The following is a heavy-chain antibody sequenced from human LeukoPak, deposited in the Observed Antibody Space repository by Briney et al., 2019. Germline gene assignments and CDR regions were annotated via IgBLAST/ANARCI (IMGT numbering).Heavy chain of an antibody. CDR1: GFPFRRYW. V-gene: IGHV3-7*01. J-gene: IGHJ5*02. D-gene: IGHD2-15*01. CDR2: MKLDGSEE. CDR3: ARWARYCSSGSCYSWFDP. Sequence: GGSLRLSCAASGFPFRRYWMSWVRQAPGKGLDWVANMKLDGSEEYYVDSVKGRFTISSDNAKNSLYLQMNSLRVDDTAVYYCARWARYCSSGSCYSWFDPWGQGTLVTVSS.